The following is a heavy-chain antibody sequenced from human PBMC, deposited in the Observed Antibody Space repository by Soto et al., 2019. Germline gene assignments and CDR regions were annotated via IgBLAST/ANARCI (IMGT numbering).Heavy chain of an antibody. CDR2: IVVGSGNT. D-gene: IGHD4-17*01. V-gene: IGHV1-58*02. Sequence: SVKVSCKASGFTFTSSAMQWVRQARGQRLEWIGWIVVGSGNTNYAQKFQGRATITADESTSTAYMELSSLRSEDTAVYYCARDRDDYGGNLGDWGQGTLVTVSS. J-gene: IGHJ4*02. CDR1: GFTFTSSA. CDR3: ARDRDDYGGNLGD.